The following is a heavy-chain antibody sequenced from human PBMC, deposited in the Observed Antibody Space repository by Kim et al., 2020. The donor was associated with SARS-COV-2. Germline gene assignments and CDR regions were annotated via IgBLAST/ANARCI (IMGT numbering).Heavy chain of an antibody. J-gene: IGHJ4*02. V-gene: IGHV1-3*01. D-gene: IGHD1-1*01. Sequence: PKFRGRVTITRDTSASTAYMELSSLRAEDTAVYYCARDGTTRNGGYYFDYWGQGALVTVSS. CDR3: ARDGTTRNGGYYFDY.